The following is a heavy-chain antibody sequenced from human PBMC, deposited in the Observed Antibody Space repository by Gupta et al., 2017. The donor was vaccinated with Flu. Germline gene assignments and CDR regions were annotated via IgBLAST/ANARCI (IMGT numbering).Heavy chain of an antibody. D-gene: IGHD6-19*01. V-gene: IGHV4-34*01. Sequence: QVQLQQWGAGLLKPSETLSLTCAVYGGSFSGYYWSWIRQPPGKGLEWIGEINHSGSTNYNPSLKSRVTISVDTSKNQFSLKLSSVTAADTAVYYCARQRGWSARNFDYWGQGTLVTVSS. CDR1: GGSFSGYY. CDR2: INHSGST. J-gene: IGHJ4*02. CDR3: ARQRGWSARNFDY.